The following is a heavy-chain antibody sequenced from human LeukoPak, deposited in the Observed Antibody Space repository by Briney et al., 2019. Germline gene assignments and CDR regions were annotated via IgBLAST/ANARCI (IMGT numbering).Heavy chain of an antibody. J-gene: IGHJ4*02. CDR3: AKEQDSRGFFDY. CDR1: GFPFSSYA. V-gene: IGHV3-23*01. D-gene: IGHD3-10*01. CDR2: ISTNGGRT. Sequence: GGSLRLSCAASGFPFSSYAMSWVRQAPGKGLEWVSAISTNGGRTYYADFVKGRFTISRDNSKNTLYLQTNSLRAEDTAVYYCAKEQDSRGFFDYWGQGTLVTVSS.